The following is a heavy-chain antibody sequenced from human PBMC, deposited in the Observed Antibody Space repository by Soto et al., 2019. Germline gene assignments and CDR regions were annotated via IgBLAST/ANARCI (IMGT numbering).Heavy chain of an antibody. D-gene: IGHD1-7*01. Sequence: KTSETLSLTCTVSGGSIRNSDYYWSWIRQPPGKGLEWIGYIYYSGSAYYNPSLKSRVTISLDTSKNQFSLNLNSVTAADSAQYFCASMQIVSTGTSGFEYWGQGTLVTVSS. V-gene: IGHV4-30-4*01. CDR2: IYYSGSA. J-gene: IGHJ4*02. CDR1: GGSIRNSDYY. CDR3: ASMQIVSTGTSGFEY.